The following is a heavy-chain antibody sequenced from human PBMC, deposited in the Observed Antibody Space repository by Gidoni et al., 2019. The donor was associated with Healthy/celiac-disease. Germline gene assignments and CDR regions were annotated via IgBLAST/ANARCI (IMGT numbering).Heavy chain of an antibody. CDR1: GSTFGDYA. Sequence: VQLVESGGGLVQPWRSLRLSCTASGSTFGDYAISWVRQAPGKGVEWVGFSRSKAYGGTTEYAASVKGRFTISRDDSKSIAYLQMNSLKTEDTAVYYCTRGILTGYYYFDYWGQGTLVTVSS. V-gene: IGHV3-49*04. D-gene: IGHD3-9*01. J-gene: IGHJ4*02. CDR3: TRGILTGYYYFDY. CDR2: SRSKAYGGTT.